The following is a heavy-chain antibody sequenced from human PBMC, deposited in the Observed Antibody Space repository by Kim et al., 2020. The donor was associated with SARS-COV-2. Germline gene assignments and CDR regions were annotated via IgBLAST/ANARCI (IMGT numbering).Heavy chain of an antibody. CDR3: ATHRPFYYGMDV. J-gene: IGHJ6*02. CDR2: FDPEDGET. CDR1: GYTLTELS. V-gene: IGHV1-24*01. Sequence: ASVKVSCKVSGYTLTELSMHWVRQAPGKGLEWMGGFDPEDGETIYAQKFQGRVTMTEDTSTDTAYMELSSLRSEDTAVYYCATHRPFYYGMDVWGQGTTVTVSS.